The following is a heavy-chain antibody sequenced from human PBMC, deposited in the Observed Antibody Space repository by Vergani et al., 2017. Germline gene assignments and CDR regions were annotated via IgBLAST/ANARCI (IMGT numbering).Heavy chain of an antibody. J-gene: IGHJ5*02. CDR1: GFTFSSYS. V-gene: IGHV3-15*01. CDR2: IKSKTDGGTT. Sequence: EVQLVESGGGLVQPGGSLRLSCAASGFTFSSYSMNWVRQAPGKGLEWVGRIKSKTDGGTTDYAAPVKGRFTISRDDSKNTLYLQMNSLKTEDTAVYYCTTDPLLGNWNDPWGQGTLVTVSS. CDR3: TTDPLLGNWNDP. D-gene: IGHD3-16*01.